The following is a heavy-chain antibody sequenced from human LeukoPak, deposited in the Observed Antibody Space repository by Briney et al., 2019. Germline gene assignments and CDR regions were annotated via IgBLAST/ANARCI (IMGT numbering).Heavy chain of an antibody. CDR3: ARIQAPYYDFWSGYYENYMDV. D-gene: IGHD3-3*01. J-gene: IGHJ6*03. CDR2: IYYSGST. Sequence: SETLSLTCTVSGGSISSSSYYWGWIRQPPGKGLEWIGSIYYSGSTYYNPSLKSRVAISVDTSKNQFSLKLSSVTAADTAVYYCARIQAPYYDFWSGYYENYMDVWGKGTTVTVSS. V-gene: IGHV4-39*01. CDR1: GGSISSSSYY.